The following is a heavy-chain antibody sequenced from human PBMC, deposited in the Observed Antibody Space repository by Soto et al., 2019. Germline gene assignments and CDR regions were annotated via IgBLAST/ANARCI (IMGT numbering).Heavy chain of an antibody. CDR2: IWYDGSNK. Sequence: QVQLVESGGGVVQPGRSLRLSCAASGFTFSSYGMHWVRQAPGKGLEWVAVIWYDGSNKYYADSVKGRLTISRDNSKNTLYLQINGLRAEDTAVYYCERDNGRWFDPWGQGTLVTVSS. CDR3: ERDNGRWFDP. J-gene: IGHJ5*02. CDR1: GFTFSSYG. D-gene: IGHD2-8*01. V-gene: IGHV3-33*01.